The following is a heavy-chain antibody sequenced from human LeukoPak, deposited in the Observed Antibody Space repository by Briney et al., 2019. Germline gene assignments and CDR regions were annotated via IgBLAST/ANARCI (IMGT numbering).Heavy chain of an antibody. CDR1: GYTFTSYY. Sequence: ASVKVSCKASGYTFTSYYMHWVRQAPGQGLEWMGIINPSGGSTSYAQKFQGRVTMTRDTSTSTVYTELSSLRSEDTAVYYCASQGATYWFDPWGQGTLVTVSS. CDR2: INPSGGST. J-gene: IGHJ5*02. V-gene: IGHV1-46*01. CDR3: ASQGATYWFDP. D-gene: IGHD5-12*01.